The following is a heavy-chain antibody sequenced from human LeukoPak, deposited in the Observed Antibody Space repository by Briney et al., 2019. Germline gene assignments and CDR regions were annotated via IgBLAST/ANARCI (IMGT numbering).Heavy chain of an antibody. D-gene: IGHD6-19*01. CDR1: GFTFNSYA. CDR3: AKEVAIPVAVDAFER. V-gene: IGHV3-23*01. J-gene: IGHJ3*02. CDR2: ISARGGTT. Sequence: PGGSLRLSCAASGFTFNSYAMSWVRQAPGKGLEWVSAISARGGTTYYADSVKGRFIISRDNSKNTPYLQMNSLGAEDTAVYYCAKEVAIPVAVDAFERWGQGTLVTVSS.